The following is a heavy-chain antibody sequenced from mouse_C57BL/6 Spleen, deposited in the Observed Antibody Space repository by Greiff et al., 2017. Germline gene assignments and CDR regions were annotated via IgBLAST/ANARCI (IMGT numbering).Heavy chain of an antibody. CDR2: IDPSDSYT. J-gene: IGHJ2*01. CDR3: ARWVYDDSYYFDY. Sequence: VQLQQPGAELVMPGASVKLSCKASGYTFTSYWMHWVKQRPGQGLEWIGEIDPSDSYTNYNQKFKGKSTLTVDKSSSTAYMQLSSLTSEDSAVYYCARWVYDDSYYFDYWGHGTTLTVSS. CDR1: GYTFTSYW. D-gene: IGHD2-3*01. V-gene: IGHV1-69*01.